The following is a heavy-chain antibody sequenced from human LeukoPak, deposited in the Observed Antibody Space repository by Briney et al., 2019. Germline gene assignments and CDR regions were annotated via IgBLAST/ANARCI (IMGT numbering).Heavy chain of an antibody. V-gene: IGHV3-30*18. CDR3: VKVFYSGGWYAGVDV. Sequence: PGGSLRLSCAASGFTFSSYGMHWVRQAPGKGLEWVAIISYDGSNKYCADSVKGRFTISRDNSKNTLYLQMNSLRAEDTAVYYCVKVFYSGGWYAGVDVWGQGTTVTVSS. CDR2: ISYDGSNK. J-gene: IGHJ6*02. CDR1: GFTFSSYG. D-gene: IGHD6-19*01.